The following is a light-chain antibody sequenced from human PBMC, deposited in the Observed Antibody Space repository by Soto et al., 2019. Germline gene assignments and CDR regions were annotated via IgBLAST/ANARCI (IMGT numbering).Light chain of an antibody. CDR2: GAS. V-gene: IGKV3-15*01. Sequence: EIVMTQSPVTLSLSPGERATLSCRAGESVSSNLAWYQQKPGQAPRLLIYGASTRATGVPARFTGSGSGTGFTLTISSLQFDDSAVYYCQQYNNWWTFGQGTKVDIK. CDR3: QQYNNWWT. CDR1: ESVSSN. J-gene: IGKJ1*01.